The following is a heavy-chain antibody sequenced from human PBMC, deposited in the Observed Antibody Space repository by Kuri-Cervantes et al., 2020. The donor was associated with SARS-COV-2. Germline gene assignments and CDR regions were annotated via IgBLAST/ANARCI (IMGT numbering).Heavy chain of an antibody. Sequence: GESLKISCPVSGFTFADYWMAWVRQAPGGGLETVANIKYDESEKHHLDSVKGRFIISRDNAENSLFLQMNSLRVEDTAMYYCVRKPAAGFDFWGLGTLVTVSS. V-gene: IGHV3-7*03. D-gene: IGHD1-14*01. CDR1: GFTFADYW. J-gene: IGHJ4*02. CDR3: VRKPAAGFDF. CDR2: IKYDESEK.